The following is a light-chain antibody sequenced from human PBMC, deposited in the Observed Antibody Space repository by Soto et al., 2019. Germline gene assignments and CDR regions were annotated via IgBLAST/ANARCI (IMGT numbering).Light chain of an antibody. V-gene: IGKV1-5*03. CDR1: QSISVW. J-gene: IGKJ1*01. Sequence: DMQMTQSRSTLSASLGDRVTITCRASQSISVWLAWYRQKAGKAPNLLIYKASRLESGVPSRFSGSGSETEFTLTISGLQPGDSATYYCQQYNSYSPTFGQGTKVAIK. CDR2: KAS. CDR3: QQYNSYSPT.